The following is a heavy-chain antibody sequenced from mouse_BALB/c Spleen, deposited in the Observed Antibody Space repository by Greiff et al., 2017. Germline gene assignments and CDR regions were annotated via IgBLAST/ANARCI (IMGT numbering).Heavy chain of an antibody. V-gene: IGHV1-77*01. D-gene: IGHD4-1*01. CDR1: GYTFTDYV. J-gene: IGHJ2*01. Sequence: VQLVESGPELVKPGASVKMSCKASGYTFTDYVISWVKQRTGQGLEWIGEIYPGSGSTYYNEKFKGKATLTADKSSNTAYMQLSSLTSEDSAVYFCASGTGYFDYWGQGTTLTVSS. CDR2: IYPGSGST. CDR3: ASGTGYFDY.